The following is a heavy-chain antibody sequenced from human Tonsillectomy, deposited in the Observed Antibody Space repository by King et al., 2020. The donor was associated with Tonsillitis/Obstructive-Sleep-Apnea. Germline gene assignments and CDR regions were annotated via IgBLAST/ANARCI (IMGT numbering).Heavy chain of an antibody. Sequence: VQLVEAGGGLVQPGGSLRLSCAASGFTFSSYAMSLVRLAPGKGLEWVSAISGSGGRTYHADSVKGRLTIARDNSKNTLYLQMNSLRAEDTAVYYCAKDWGDIAARPRHFDYWGQGTLVTVSS. CDR1: GFTFSSYA. CDR2: ISGSGGRT. V-gene: IGHV3-23*04. J-gene: IGHJ4*02. D-gene: IGHD6-6*01. CDR3: AKDWGDIAARPRHFDY.